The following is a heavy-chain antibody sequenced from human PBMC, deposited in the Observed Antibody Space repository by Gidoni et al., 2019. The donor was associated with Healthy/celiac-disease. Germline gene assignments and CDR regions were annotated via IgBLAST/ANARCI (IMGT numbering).Heavy chain of an antibody. CDR1: GGSISSGSYY. D-gene: IGHD3-3*01. J-gene: IGHJ6*02. V-gene: IGHV4-61*02. CDR2: IYTSGST. CDR3: ASTEGHYDFWSGYYGYYYGMDV. Sequence: QVQLQESGPGLVKPSQTLSLTCTVSGGSISSGSYYWSWIRQPAGKGLEWIGRIYTSGSTNYNPSLKSRVTISVDTSKNQFSLKLSSVTAADTAVYYCASTEGHYDFWSGYYGYYYGMDVWGQGTTVTVSS.